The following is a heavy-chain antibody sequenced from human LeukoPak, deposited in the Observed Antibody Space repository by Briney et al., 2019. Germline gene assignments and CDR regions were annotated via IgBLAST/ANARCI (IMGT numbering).Heavy chain of an antibody. CDR2: IYSGGST. J-gene: IGHJ4*02. V-gene: IGHV3-23*01. D-gene: IGHD3-16*02. Sequence: GGSLRLFCAASEFTFTSYEMNWVRQAPGKGLEWVSVIYSGGSTYYADSVKGRFTISRDNSKNTLYLQMNTLRAEDTAVYYCAKVGYDYVWGSYRYRGDFDYWGQGTLVTVSS. CDR1: EFTFTSYE. CDR3: AKVGYDYVWGSYRYRGDFDY.